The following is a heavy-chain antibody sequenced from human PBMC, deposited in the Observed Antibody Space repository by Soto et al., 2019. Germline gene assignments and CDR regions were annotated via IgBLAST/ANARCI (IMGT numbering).Heavy chain of an antibody. J-gene: IGHJ3*02. CDR3: ARPLRYFDWLFNDAFDI. D-gene: IGHD3-9*01. CDR1: CYTFTSYG. CDR2: ISAYNGNT. V-gene: IGHV1-18*01. Sequence: ASVKVSCKASCYTFTSYGISWVRQAPGQGLEWMGWISAYNGNTNYAQKLQGRVTMTTDTSTSTAYMELRSLRSDDTAVYYCARPLRYFDWLFNDAFDIWGQGTMVTVSS.